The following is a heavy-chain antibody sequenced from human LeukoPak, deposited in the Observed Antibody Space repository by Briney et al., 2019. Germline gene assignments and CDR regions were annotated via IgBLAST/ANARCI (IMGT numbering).Heavy chain of an antibody. J-gene: IGHJ4*02. Sequence: SQTLSLTCSVPYDSVSNGAYYWNWIRQPPGKGLEWIGYIYHYGTTYPNPSLKSRLTISVDRSKNQFSLKLTSVTAADTAVYFCARGPRSAYYFDSWGQGTLVTVSS. CDR3: ARGPRSAYYFDS. CDR2: IYHYGTT. D-gene: IGHD3-16*01. V-gene: IGHV4-30-2*01. CDR1: YDSVSNGAYY.